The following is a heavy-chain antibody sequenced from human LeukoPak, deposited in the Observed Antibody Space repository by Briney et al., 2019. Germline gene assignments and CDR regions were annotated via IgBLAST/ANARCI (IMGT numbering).Heavy chain of an antibody. J-gene: IGHJ4*02. V-gene: IGHV4-59*12. CDR2: IYYSGST. CDR3: AREDGTLDY. Sequence: KPSETLSPTCTVSGGSISSYYWSWIRQPPGKGLEWIGYIYYSGSTYYNPSLKSRVTISVDTSKNQFSLKLSSVTAADTAVYYCAREDGTLDYWGQGTLVTVSS. CDR1: GGSISSYY.